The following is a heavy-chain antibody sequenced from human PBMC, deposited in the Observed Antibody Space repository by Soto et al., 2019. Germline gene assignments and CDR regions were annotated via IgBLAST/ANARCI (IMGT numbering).Heavy chain of an antibody. CDR3: AKYRRTDAEGYRLDF. CDR2: VYYSGST. D-gene: IGHD5-12*01. CDR1: GDSISGYY. Sequence: PSETLSLTCTLSGDSISGYYWSWIRQPPGKGLEWIGYVYYSGSTKYNPSLESRVTRSVDMSNNQFSLMLTSVTAADTAVYYCAKYRRTDAEGYRLDFWGQGTLVTVSS. J-gene: IGHJ4*02. V-gene: IGHV4-59*01.